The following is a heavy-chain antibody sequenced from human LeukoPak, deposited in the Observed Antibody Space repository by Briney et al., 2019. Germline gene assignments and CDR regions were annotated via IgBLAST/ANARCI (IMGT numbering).Heavy chain of an antibody. CDR3: AARALSEDGYNSFDY. CDR2: VSSSGSTI. V-gene: IGHV3-48*04. D-gene: IGHD5-24*01. Sequence: GGSLRLSCAASGFTFSSYAMSWVRQAPGKGLEWVSYVSSSGSTIYYADSVKGRFTISRDNAKNSLYLQMNSLRAEDTAVYYCAARALSEDGYNSFDYWGQGTLVTVSS. CDR1: GFTFSSYA. J-gene: IGHJ4*02.